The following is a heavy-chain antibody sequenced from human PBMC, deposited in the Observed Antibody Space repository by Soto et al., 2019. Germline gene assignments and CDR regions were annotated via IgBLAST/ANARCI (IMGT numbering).Heavy chain of an antibody. CDR1: GGTFSSYA. J-gene: IGHJ6*02. CDR2: IIPIFGTA. CDR3: ASAYYYSYGMDV. V-gene: IGHV1-69*12. Sequence: QVQLVQSGAEVKKPGSSVKVSCKASGGTFSSYAISWVRQAPGQGLEWMGGIIPIFGTANYAQKFQGRVTIXAAXSTSTAYMELSSLRSEDTAVYYCASAYYYSYGMDVWGQGTTVTVSS.